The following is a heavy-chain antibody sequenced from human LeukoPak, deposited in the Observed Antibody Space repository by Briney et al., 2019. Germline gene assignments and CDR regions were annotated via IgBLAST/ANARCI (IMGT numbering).Heavy chain of an antibody. Sequence: GGSLRLSCAASGFTFDDYGMTWVRQAPGKGLEWVSGINWNGGSTGYADSVKGRFTISRDNAKNSLYLQMNSLRADDTAVYYCARDWPSSSTTNFFYNYMDVWGKGTTVTVSS. J-gene: IGHJ6*03. CDR3: ARDWPSSSTTNFFYNYMDV. D-gene: IGHD6-6*01. CDR2: INWNGGST. V-gene: IGHV3-20*04. CDR1: GFTFDDYG.